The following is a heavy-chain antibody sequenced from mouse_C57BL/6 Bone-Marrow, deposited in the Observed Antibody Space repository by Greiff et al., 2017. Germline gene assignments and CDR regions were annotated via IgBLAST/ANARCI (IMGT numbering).Heavy chain of an antibody. CDR2: INPNDGTT. D-gene: IGHD2-3*01. CDR3: ATGLLYFDY. J-gene: IGHJ2*01. Sequence: EVQLQQSGPELVKPGASVKLSCKASGYSFTDYNMNWVKQSTGKSLEWIGVINPNDGTTSYTQKFQGKATLTVDQSSRTAYMQLNSLTSEDTSVYYCATGLLYFDYWGQGTTLTVSS. CDR1: GYSFTDYN. V-gene: IGHV1-39*01.